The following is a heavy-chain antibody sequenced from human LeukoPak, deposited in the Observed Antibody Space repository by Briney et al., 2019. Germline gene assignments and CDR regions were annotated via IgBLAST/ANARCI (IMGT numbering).Heavy chain of an antibody. CDR3: ARWGTISLYQSFDY. V-gene: IGHV4-59*01. Sequence: GSLRLSCAASGFTFSSYWMSWVRQAPGKGLEWIGYTYYSRDTNYNPSLKSRVTISVDPSKNQFSLKLRSVTAADTAVYYCARWGTISLYQSFDYWGQGILVTVSS. CDR1: GFTFSSYW. CDR2: TYYSRDT. D-gene: IGHD2-2*01. J-gene: IGHJ4*02.